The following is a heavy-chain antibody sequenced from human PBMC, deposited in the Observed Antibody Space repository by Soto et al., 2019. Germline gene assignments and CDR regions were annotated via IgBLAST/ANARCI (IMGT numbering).Heavy chain of an antibody. CDR2: ISAYNGNT. V-gene: IGHV1-18*01. CDR1: GYTFTSYG. J-gene: IGHJ6*02. CDR3: ALSSSWYTGVYYCYGMDV. D-gene: IGHD6-13*01. Sequence: ASVKVSCKASGYTFTSYGISWVRQAPGQGLEWMGWISAYNGNTNYAQKLQGRVTMTTDTSTSTAYMELRSLRSDDTAVYYCALSSSWYTGVYYCYGMDVWAQGTTVPVSS.